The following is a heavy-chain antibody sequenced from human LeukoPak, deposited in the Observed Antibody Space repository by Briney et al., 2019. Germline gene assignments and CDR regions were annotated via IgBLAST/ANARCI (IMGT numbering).Heavy chain of an antibody. CDR2: IIPIFGTA. CDR3: AREQSDFWSGYYPSNYYYYYMDV. D-gene: IGHD3-3*01. CDR1: GGTFSSYA. V-gene: IGHV1-69*06. Sequence: GASVKASCKASGGTFSSYAISWVRQAPGQGLEWMGGIIPIFGTANYAQKFQGRVTITADKSTSTAYMELSSLRSEDTAVYYCAREQSDFWSGYYPSNYYYYYMDVWGKGTTVTVSS. J-gene: IGHJ6*03.